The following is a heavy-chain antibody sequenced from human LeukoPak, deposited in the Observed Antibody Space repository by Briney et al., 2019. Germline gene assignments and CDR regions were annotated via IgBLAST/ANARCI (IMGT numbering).Heavy chain of an antibody. CDR1: GFTFSNYW. CDR2: VRQDGSET. V-gene: IGHV3-7*01. CDR3: ARPPYSGGWYLMF. D-gene: IGHD6-19*01. J-gene: IGHJ4*02. Sequence: GGSLRLSCAASGFTFSNYWMSWVRQPPGKGLEWVANVRQDGSETYYVDSVEGRFTISRDNTKNSLYLQMNSLRAEDTAVYYCARPPYSGGWYLMFWGQGTLVTVSS.